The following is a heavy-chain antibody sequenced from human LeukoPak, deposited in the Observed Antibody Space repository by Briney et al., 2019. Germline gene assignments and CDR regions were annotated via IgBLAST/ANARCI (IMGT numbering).Heavy chain of an antibody. CDR2: IYTSGST. Sequence: SETLSLTCTVSGGSISSGSYYWSWIRQPAGKGLECIGRIYTSGSTNYNPSLKSRVTISVDTSKNQFSLKLSSVTAADTAVYYCARTWIVVVMGAFDIWGQGTMVTVSS. V-gene: IGHV4-61*02. CDR1: GGSISSGSYY. CDR3: ARTWIVVVMGAFDI. D-gene: IGHD3-22*01. J-gene: IGHJ3*02.